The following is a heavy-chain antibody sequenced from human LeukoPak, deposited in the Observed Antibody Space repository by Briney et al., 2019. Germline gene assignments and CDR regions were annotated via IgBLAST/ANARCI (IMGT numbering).Heavy chain of an antibody. V-gene: IGHV3-74*01. CDR3: AITDWSLS. J-gene: IGHJ4*02. CDR1: GFTFSSSW. D-gene: IGHD2/OR15-2a*01. Sequence: PGGSLRLSCAASGFTFSSSWMHWVRQAPGKGLVWVSRINGDATTTTYADSVKGRFTISRDNAKNTLYLQMNSLRAEDTAVYYCAITDWSLSWGQGTLVTVSS. CDR2: INGDATTT.